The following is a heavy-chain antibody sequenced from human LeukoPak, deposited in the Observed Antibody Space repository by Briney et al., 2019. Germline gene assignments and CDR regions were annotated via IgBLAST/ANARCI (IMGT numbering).Heavy chain of an antibody. CDR2: IYSSGST. D-gene: IGHD5-24*01. CDR3: ARDGYNFYFDY. CDR1: GDSISSYY. V-gene: IGHV4-59*01. J-gene: IGHJ4*02. Sequence: SETLSLTCTVSGDSISSYYWSWIRQPPGKGLEWIGYIYSSGSTDYNPSLKSRVTISVDTSNNQFSLKLSSVTAADTAVYYCARDGYNFYFDYWGQGTLVTVSS.